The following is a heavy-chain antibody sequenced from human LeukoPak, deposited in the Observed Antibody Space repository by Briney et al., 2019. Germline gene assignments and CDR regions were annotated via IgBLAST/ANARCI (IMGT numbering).Heavy chain of an antibody. CDR1: GFTFSSYG. Sequence: GGSLRLSCAASGFTFSSYGMHWVRQAPGRGLEWVAFISYDGSNNYYADSVKGRFTISRDNSKNTLYLQMNSLRTEDKAVFYCARGHNSGLWTWGQGTLVTVSS. CDR2: ISYDGSNN. CDR3: ARGHNSGLWT. J-gene: IGHJ5*02. D-gene: IGHD5-12*01. V-gene: IGHV3-30*03.